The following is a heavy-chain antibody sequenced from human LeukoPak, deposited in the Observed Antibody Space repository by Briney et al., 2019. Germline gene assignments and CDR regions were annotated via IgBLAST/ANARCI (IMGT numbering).Heavy chain of an antibody. Sequence: ETLSLTCSVSGGSITSYYWSWIRQPPGKGLEWVSIIYRGASTYYAESVKGRFTISRDNSKNTVYLQMKSPRDEDTAVYYCVRDVRGGQSAWGQGTLVTVSS. V-gene: IGHV3-66*01. D-gene: IGHD3-10*02. J-gene: IGHJ5*02. CDR2: IYRGAST. CDR3: VRDVRGGQSA. CDR1: GGSITSYY.